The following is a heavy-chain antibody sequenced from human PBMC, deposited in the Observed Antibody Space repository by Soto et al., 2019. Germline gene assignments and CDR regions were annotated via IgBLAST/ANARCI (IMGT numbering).Heavy chain of an antibody. CDR3: AREPEGTAAALHX. CDR2: ISSSGSFI. J-gene: IGHJ4*02. V-gene: IGHV3-21*01. Sequence: GGSLRLSCAASGFTFRTYGMNWVRRAPGGGLEWVSSISSSGSFIYYADSVKVRVTISRDDAEKSLYLQMNSLRAEDTALYYCAREPEGTAAALHXWGRGTMVTVSX. CDR1: GFTFRTYG. D-gene: IGHD6-13*01.